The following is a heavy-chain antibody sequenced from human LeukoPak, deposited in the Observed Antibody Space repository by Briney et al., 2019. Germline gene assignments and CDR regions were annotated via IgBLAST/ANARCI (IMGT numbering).Heavy chain of an antibody. CDR2: IYYSGST. V-gene: IGHV4-39*01. Sequence: SETLSLTCTVSGGSISSSSYYWGWLRQPPGKGLEWIGSIYYSGSTYYNPSLKSRVTISVDTSKNQFSLKLSSVTAADTAVYYCGASGFNWFDPWGQGTLVTVSS. CDR1: GGSISSSSYY. J-gene: IGHJ5*02. CDR3: GASGFNWFDP.